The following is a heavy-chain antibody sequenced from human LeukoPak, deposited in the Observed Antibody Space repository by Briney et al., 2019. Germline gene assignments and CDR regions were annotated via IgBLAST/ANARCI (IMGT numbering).Heavy chain of an antibody. CDR1: GFTFSSYP. CDR3: ARSGGSYYAPLSY. D-gene: IGHD1-26*01. Sequence: GGSLRLSCAASGFTFSSYPMHWVRQAPGKGLEWVAVMSYDGSNKYYADSVKGRFTISRDNSKNTLYLQMNSPRAEDTAVYYCARSGGSYYAPLSYWGQGTLVTVSS. J-gene: IGHJ4*02. CDR2: MSYDGSNK. V-gene: IGHV3-30*04.